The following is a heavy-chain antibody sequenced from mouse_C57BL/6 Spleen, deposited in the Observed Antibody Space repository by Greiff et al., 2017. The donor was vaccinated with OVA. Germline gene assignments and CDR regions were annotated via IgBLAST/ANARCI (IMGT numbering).Heavy chain of an antibody. J-gene: IGHJ3*01. CDR3: TREGTTSFAY. V-gene: IGHV5-9-1*02. Sequence: EVKVEESGEGLVKPGGSLKLSCAASGFTFSSYAMSWVRQTPEKRLEWVAYISSGGDYIYYADTVKGRFTISRDNARNTLYLQMSSLKSEDTAMYYCTREGTTSFAYWGQGTLVTVSA. CDR1: GFTFSSYA. CDR2: ISSGGDYI.